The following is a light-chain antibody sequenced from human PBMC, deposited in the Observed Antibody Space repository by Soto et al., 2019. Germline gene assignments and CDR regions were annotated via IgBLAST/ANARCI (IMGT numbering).Light chain of an antibody. CDR3: QQDYNYGT. J-gene: IGKJ1*01. CDR1: QSVSSSY. CDR2: GAS. V-gene: IGKV3-20*01. Sequence: EIVLTQSPGTLSLSPGERATLSCRASQSVSSSYLACYQQKPGQAPRLLIYGASSRATGIPDRFSGSGSGTDFTLTISRLEPEDFAVYYCQQDYNYGTFGQGTKVDIK.